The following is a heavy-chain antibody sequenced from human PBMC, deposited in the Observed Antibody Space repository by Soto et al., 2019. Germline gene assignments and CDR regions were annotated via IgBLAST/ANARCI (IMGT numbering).Heavy chain of an antibody. CDR1: GGSFSGYY. Sequence: QVQLQQWGAGLLKPSETLSLTCAVYGGSFSGYYWSWIRQPPGKGLEWVGEINNSGSTNSNPSLKSRVTISVDTSKNQFSLKLSSVTAADTAVYYCARGRVTAIEYYSYGMDVWGQGTTVTVSS. J-gene: IGHJ6*02. CDR2: INNSGST. D-gene: IGHD2-21*02. V-gene: IGHV4-34*01. CDR3: ARGRVTAIEYYSYGMDV.